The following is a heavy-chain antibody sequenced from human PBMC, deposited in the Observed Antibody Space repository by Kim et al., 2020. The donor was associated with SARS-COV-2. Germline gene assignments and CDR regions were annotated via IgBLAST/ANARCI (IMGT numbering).Heavy chain of an antibody. V-gene: IGHV3-30*04. CDR2: ISYDGSDK. Sequence: GGSLRLSCAASGFSFSSYAMHWVRQAPGKGLEWVAVISYDGSDKNYADSVKGRFTISRDNSKNTLYLQMNSLRAEDAAVYYCARDEYYYDSSGYYRSWGQGTMVTVSS. CDR3: ARDEYYYDSSGYYRS. J-gene: IGHJ3*01. CDR1: GFSFSSYA. D-gene: IGHD3-22*01.